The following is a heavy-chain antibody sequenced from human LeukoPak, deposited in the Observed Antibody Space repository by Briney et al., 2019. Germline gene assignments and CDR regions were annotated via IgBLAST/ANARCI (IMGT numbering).Heavy chain of an antibody. CDR3: ATSPITMVPDPIDY. D-gene: IGHD3-10*01. CDR2: ISSSGSTI. Sequence: GGSLRLSCAASGFTFSDYYMSWIRQAPGKGLEWVSYISSSGSTIYYADSVKGRFTISRDNSKNTLYLQMNSLRAEDTAVYYCATSPITMVPDPIDYWGQGTLVTVSS. CDR1: GFTFSDYY. V-gene: IGHV3-11*01. J-gene: IGHJ4*02.